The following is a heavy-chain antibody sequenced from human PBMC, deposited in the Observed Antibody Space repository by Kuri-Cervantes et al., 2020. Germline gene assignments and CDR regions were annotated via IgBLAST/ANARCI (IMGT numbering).Heavy chain of an antibody. CDR2: MNPNSGNT. CDR3: ATVRSGSGSLSSFDY. V-gene: IGHV1-8*01. J-gene: IGHJ4*02. D-gene: IGHD3-10*01. Sequence: ASVQVSCKASGYTFTSYDINWARQATGQGLEWMGWMNPNSGNTGYAQKFQGRVTLTRNTSRITAYMELSSRRSEDTAVYYCATVRSGSGSLSSFDYWGQGTLVTVSS. CDR1: GYTFTSYD.